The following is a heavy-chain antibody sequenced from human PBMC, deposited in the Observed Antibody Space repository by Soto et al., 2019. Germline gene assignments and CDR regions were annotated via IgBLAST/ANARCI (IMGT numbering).Heavy chain of an antibody. CDR1: GFTFSSYA. D-gene: IGHD6-13*01. CDR3: AKPDSSSWYLDGFDP. J-gene: IGHJ5*02. CDR2: ISGSGGST. V-gene: IGHV3-23*01. Sequence: EVQLLESGGGLVQPGGSLSLSCAASGFTFSSYAMSWVRQAPGKGLEWVSAISGSGGSTYYADSVKGRFTISRDNSKNTLYLQMNRLRAEDTAVYYCAKPDSSSWYLDGFDPWGQGTLVTVSS.